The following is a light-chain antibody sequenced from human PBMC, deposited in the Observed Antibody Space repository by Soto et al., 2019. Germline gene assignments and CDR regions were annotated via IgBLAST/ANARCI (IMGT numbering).Light chain of an antibody. Sequence: QSALTQPASVSGSPGQSSTISCTGTTSGVGGYNYVAWYQQHPGKAPKQRIYEVSNRPSGIANRFSVSKSGNTASLTISGLQADDEADYYCSSYTSSSTRVFGGGTKLTLL. CDR1: TSGVGGYNY. J-gene: IGLJ3*02. CDR2: EVS. V-gene: IGLV2-14*01. CDR3: SSYTSSSTRV.